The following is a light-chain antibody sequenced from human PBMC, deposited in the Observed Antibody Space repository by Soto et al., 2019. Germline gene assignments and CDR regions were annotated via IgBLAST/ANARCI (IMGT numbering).Light chain of an antibody. CDR1: QSVSSSY. J-gene: IGKJ2*01. V-gene: IGKV3-20*01. CDR3: QHYGPSLYT. CDR2: GAS. Sequence: EIVLTQSPGTLSLAPGERATLSCRASQSVSSSYLAWYQQKPGQAPRLLIYGASSRATGIPDRFSGSGSGTDFTLTISRLDPEDFAVYYCQHYGPSLYTFGQGTKLEIK.